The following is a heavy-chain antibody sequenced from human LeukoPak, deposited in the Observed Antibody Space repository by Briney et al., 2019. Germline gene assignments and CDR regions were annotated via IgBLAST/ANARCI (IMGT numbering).Heavy chain of an antibody. CDR1: GASISSGGYY. CDR2: IYYTGST. Sequence: SQTLSLTCTVSGASISSGGYYWSWIRQHPGKGLEWIGYIYYTGSTYYNRSLRSRIFISVDTARNQFSLQLRSVTAADTAVYYCASHCSGGTCYRYFFDYWGQGTQVTVSS. J-gene: IGHJ4*02. D-gene: IGHD2-15*01. CDR3: ASHCSGGTCYRYFFDY. V-gene: IGHV4-31*03.